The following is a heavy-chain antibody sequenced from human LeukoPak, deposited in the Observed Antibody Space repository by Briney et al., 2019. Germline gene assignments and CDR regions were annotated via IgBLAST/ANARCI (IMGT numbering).Heavy chain of an antibody. Sequence: GGSLRPSCAASGFTFTSYAMGWVSPAHGKGLEWVSAISVSGGSTYYADSVKGRFTISRDNSKNTLYLQMNSLRAEDTAVYYCARDLYGVTHDYWGQGTLVTVSS. J-gene: IGHJ4*02. CDR2: ISVSGGST. CDR3: ARDLYGVTHDY. V-gene: IGHV3-23*01. D-gene: IGHD4-17*01. CDR1: GFTFTSYA.